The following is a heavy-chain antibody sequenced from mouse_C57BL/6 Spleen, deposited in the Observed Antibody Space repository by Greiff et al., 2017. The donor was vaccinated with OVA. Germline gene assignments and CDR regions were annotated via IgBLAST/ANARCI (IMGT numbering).Heavy chain of an antibody. CDR3: ARRGYYGSSFYFDY. CDR1: GYSITSGYY. Sequence: VQLQQSGPGLVKPSQSLSLTCSVTGYSITSGYYWNWIRQFPGNKLEWMGYISYDGSNNYNPSLKNRISITRDTSKNQFFLKLNSVTTEDTATYYCARRGYYGSSFYFDYWGQGTTLTVSS. J-gene: IGHJ2*01. D-gene: IGHD1-1*01. CDR2: ISYDGSN. V-gene: IGHV3-6*01.